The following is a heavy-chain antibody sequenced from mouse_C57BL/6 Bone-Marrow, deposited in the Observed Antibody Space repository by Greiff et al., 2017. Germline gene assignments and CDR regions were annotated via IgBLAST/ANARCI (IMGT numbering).Heavy chain of an antibody. Sequence: EVKVVESGGGLVQPGGSLKLSCAASGFTFSDYGMAWVRQAPRKGPEWVAFISNLAYSIYYADTVTGRFTISRANAKNTLYLEMSSLRSEDTAMYYCARKPPYYFFMDYWGQGTSVTVSS. CDR1: GFTFSDYG. D-gene: IGHD2-10*01. V-gene: IGHV5-15*01. J-gene: IGHJ4*01. CDR2: ISNLAYSI. CDR3: ARKPPYYFFMDY.